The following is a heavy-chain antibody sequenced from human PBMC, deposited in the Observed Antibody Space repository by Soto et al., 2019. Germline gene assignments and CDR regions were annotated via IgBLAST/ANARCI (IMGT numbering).Heavy chain of an antibody. Sequence: QLQLQESGPGLVKPSETLSLTCTVSGGSISSSSYYWGWIRQPPGKGLEWIGSIYYSGSTYYNPSLKSRVTISVDTSKNQFSLKLSSVTAADTAVYYCARLLRFVEWLVHTPANWFDPWGQGTLVTVSS. J-gene: IGHJ5*02. CDR3: ARLLRFVEWLVHTPANWFDP. CDR1: GGSISSSSYY. V-gene: IGHV4-39*01. D-gene: IGHD3-3*01. CDR2: IYYSGST.